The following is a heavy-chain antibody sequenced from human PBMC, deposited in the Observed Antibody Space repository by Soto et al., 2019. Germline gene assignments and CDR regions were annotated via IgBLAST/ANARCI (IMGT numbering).Heavy chain of an antibody. Sequence: SETLFLTCAVSGGSISSGGYSWSWIRQPPGKGLEWIGYIYHSGSTYYNPSLKSRVTISVDRSKNQFSLKLSSGPEDTAVYYCARSPYSSGYYYAIDYWGQGTQVTVSS. CDR3: ARSPYSSGYYYAIDY. CDR1: GGSISSGGYS. D-gene: IGHD3-22*01. J-gene: IGHJ4*02. CDR2: IYHSGST. V-gene: IGHV4-30-2*02.